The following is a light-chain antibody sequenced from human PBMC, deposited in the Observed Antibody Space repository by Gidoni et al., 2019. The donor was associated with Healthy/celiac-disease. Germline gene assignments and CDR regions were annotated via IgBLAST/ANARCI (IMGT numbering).Light chain of an antibody. J-gene: IGLJ1*01. CDR3: NSRDSSGNHV. V-gene: IGLV3-19*01. Sequence: DQQKPGQAPVLVIYGKNNRPSGIPDRFSGSSSGNTASLTITGAQAEDEADYYCNSRDSSGNHVFGTGTKVTVL. CDR2: GKN.